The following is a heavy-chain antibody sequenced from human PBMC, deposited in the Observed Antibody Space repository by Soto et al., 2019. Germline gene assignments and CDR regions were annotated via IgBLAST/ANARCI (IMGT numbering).Heavy chain of an antibody. V-gene: IGHV4-31*02. CDR1: DGSIVSGGYY. D-gene: IGHD6-6*01. Sequence: SEPLCVRWSVSDGSIVSGGYYWSLIHQHPGKGLEWIGYIYYSGSTYYNPSLKSRVTISVDTSKNQFSLKLSSVTAADTAVYYCATYSSIAASSDYWGQGTLVTVSS. CDR3: ATYSSIAASSDY. J-gene: IGHJ4*02. CDR2: IYYSGST.